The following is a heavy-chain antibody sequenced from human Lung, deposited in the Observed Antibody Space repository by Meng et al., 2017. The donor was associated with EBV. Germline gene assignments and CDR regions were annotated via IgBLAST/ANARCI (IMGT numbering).Heavy chain of an antibody. D-gene: IGHD1-14*01. CDR1: EFTFRRYW. CDR3: SRDLAGSDDS. CDR2: TNEHGTIT. Sequence: VXPXXXLSLSCAVSEFTFRRYWMHWVRQFPGEGLVWVSRTNEHGTITNYADAVKGRFTISRDNAKNTLYLQMNSLRAEDTGLYFCSRDLAGSDDSWGQGTLVTVSS. J-gene: IGHJ5*01. V-gene: IGHV3-74*01.